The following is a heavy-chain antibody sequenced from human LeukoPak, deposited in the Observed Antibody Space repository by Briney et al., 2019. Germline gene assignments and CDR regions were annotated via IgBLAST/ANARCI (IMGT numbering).Heavy chain of an antibody. CDR2: ISSSGSTI. CDR3: AKDDYGDYRYYYGMDV. Sequence: GGSLRLSCAASGFTFSDYYMSWIRQAPGKGLEWVSYISSSGSTIYYADSVKGRFTISRDNAKNSLYLQMNSLRAEDTAVYYCAKDDYGDYRYYYGMDVWGQGTTVTVSS. D-gene: IGHD4-17*01. CDR1: GFTFSDYY. J-gene: IGHJ6*02. V-gene: IGHV3-11*04.